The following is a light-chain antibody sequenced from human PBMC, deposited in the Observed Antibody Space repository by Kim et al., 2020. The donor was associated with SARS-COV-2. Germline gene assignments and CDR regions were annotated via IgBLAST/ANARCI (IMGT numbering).Light chain of an antibody. CDR3: QAWDSSTVV. CDR1: HLGNKY. J-gene: IGLJ2*01. V-gene: IGLV3-1*01. CDR2: QDS. Sequence: SYELTQPPSVSVSPGQTASITCSGDHLGNKYACWYQQKSGQSPVLVIYQDSKRPSGIPERFSGSNSGNTATLTISGTQAMDEADYYCQAWDSSTVVFGGGTQLTVL.